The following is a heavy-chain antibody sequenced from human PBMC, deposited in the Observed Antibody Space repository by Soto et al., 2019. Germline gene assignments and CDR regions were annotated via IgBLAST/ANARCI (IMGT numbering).Heavy chain of an antibody. V-gene: IGHV3-74*01. D-gene: IGHD3-9*01. CDR3: AKHLTGGDY. CDR2: INSDGSST. J-gene: IGHJ4*02. Sequence: GGSLRLSCAASGFPFSSYSMNWVRQAPGKGLVWVSRINSDGSSTSYADSVKGRFTISRDNAKNTLYLQMNSLRAEDTAVYYCAKHLTGGDYWGQGTLVTVSS. CDR1: GFPFSSYS.